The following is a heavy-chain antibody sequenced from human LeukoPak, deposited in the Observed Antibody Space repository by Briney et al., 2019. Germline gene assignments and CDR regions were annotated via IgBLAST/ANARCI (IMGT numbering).Heavy chain of an antibody. D-gene: IGHD2-15*01. Sequence: PGGSLRLSCVASGFTFSDYFMSWIRQAPGKGLEWISYISSSGTTMYYADSVKGRFTISRDNAKNSLYLQMNSLRAEDTAVYYCARVLRSGGSADPWGQGSLVTVSS. J-gene: IGHJ5*02. V-gene: IGHV3-11*01. CDR1: GFTFSDYF. CDR3: ARVLRSGGSADP. CDR2: ISSSGTTM.